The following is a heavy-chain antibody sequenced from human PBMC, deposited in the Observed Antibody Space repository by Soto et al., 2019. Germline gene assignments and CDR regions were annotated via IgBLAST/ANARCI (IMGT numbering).Heavy chain of an antibody. Sequence: EVQLVESGGGLVQPGGSLRLSCAASGFTFSSYSMNWVRQAPGKGLEWVSYISSSRTIYYADSVKGRFTISRDNAKNSLYLQMNSLRDEDTAVYYCAVIAAPFDYWGQGTLVTVSS. J-gene: IGHJ4*02. V-gene: IGHV3-48*02. CDR1: GFTFSSYS. CDR3: AVIAAPFDY. CDR2: ISSSRTI. D-gene: IGHD6-13*01.